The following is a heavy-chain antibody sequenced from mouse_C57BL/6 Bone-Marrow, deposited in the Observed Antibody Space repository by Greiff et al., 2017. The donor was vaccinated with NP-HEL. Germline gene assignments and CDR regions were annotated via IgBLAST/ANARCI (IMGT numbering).Heavy chain of an antibody. J-gene: IGHJ4*01. CDR3: ARTPLIYYAMDY. Sequence: QVQLKQPGAELVKPGASVKMSCKASGYTFTSYWITWVKQRPGQGLEWIGDIYPGSGSTNYNEKFKSKATLTVDTSSSTAYMQLSSLTSEDSAVYYCARTPLIYYAMDYWGQGTSVTVSS. CDR1: GYTFTSYW. V-gene: IGHV1-55*01. CDR2: IYPGSGST.